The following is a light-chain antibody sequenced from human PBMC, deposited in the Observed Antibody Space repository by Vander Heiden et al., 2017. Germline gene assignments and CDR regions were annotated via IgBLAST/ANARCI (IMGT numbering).Light chain of an antibody. CDR1: QSVSSN. CDR3: QQDNTWPLT. V-gene: IGKV3-15*01. J-gene: IGKJ4*01. CDR2: GAS. Sequence: EIVMTQSPATLSVSPGERATLSCRASQSVSSNLAWYQQKPGQAPRLLIYGASTRATGIPARFSGSGSGTEFTLTISSLQSEDFAVYYCQQDNTWPLTFGGGTKLEIK.